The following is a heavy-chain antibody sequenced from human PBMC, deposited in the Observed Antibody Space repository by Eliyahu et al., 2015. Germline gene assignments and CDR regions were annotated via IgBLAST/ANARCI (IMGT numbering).Heavy chain of an antibody. CDR3: ARVXLTYGGSTRGYFDY. D-gene: IGHD4-23*01. CDR1: GDSINXYY. CDR2: MYFSGSP. J-gene: IGHJ4*02. Sequence: QVRLQESGPGRVKPSETLSLTCSVSGDSINXYYWTWIRQTPGEGLEYIGYMYFSGSPNYHPSXKXRVTMSLDTSKNQFFLKLTAVTTADTAVYYCARVXLTYGGSTRGYFDYWGQGALVTVSS. V-gene: IGHV4-59*01.